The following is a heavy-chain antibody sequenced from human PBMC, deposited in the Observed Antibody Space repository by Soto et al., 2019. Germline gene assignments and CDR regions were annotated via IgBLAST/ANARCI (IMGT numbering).Heavy chain of an antibody. D-gene: IGHD6-13*01. CDR3: ARARGKGIAAELPDYYYYYGMDV. Sequence: SETLSLTCAVSGGSISSSNWWSWVRQPPGKGLEWTGGIFLSGSTNYNPSFKSRVTISVDKSKNQFSLKLSSVTAADTAVYYCARARGKGIAAELPDYYYYYGMDVWGQGTTVTVSS. CDR2: IFLSGST. J-gene: IGHJ6*02. CDR1: GGSISSSNW. V-gene: IGHV4-4*02.